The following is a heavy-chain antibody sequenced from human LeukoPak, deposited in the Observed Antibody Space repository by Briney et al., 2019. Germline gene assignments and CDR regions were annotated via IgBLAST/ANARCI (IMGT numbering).Heavy chain of an antibody. CDR3: AKDSRGGHIDGHNDY. CDR1: GFTFSSYS. Sequence: GGSLRLSCAASGFTFSSYSMNWVRQAPGKGLEWVSSISSSSSYIYYADSVKGRFTISRDNAKNSLYLQMNSLRAEDTALYYCAKDSRGGHIDGHNDYWGQGTLVTVSS. V-gene: IGHV3-21*04. CDR2: ISSSSSYI. D-gene: IGHD5-24*01. J-gene: IGHJ4*02.